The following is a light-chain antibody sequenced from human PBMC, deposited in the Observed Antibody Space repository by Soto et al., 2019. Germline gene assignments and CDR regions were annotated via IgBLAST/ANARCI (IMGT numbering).Light chain of an antibody. CDR3: QQYGSSPWT. V-gene: IGKV3-20*01. CDR2: DAF. J-gene: IGKJ1*01. Sequence: EIVLTQSPGTLSLSPGETATLSCRASQSVSSGYLAWYQQKPGQAPRLHIYDAFNRAPGIPDRFSGSGSGTDFTLTISRLEPEDFAVYYCQQYGSSPWTFGQGTKVEIK. CDR1: QSVSSGY.